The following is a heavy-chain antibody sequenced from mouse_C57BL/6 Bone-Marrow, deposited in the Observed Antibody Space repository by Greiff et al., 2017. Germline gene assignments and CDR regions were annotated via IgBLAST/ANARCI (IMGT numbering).Heavy chain of an antibody. CDR1: GFNIKDYY. D-gene: IGHD1-1*01. J-gene: IGHJ2*01. CDR2: IDPEDGET. V-gene: IGHV14-2*01. CDR3: ARWNYYGSSDY. Sequence: VQLQQSGAELVKPGASVKLSCTASGFNIKDYYMHWVKQRTEQGLEWIGRIDPEDGETEYAPKFQGKATITADTSSNTAYLQLSSLTSEDTAVYYCARWNYYGSSDYWGQGTTLTVSS.